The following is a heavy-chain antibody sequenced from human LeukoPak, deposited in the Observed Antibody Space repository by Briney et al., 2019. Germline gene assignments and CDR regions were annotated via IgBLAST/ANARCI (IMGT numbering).Heavy chain of an antibody. Sequence: ASVKVSCKASGGTFSSYAISWVRQAPGQGLEWMGGIIPIFGTANYAQKFQGRVTITADESTSTAYMELSSLRSEDTAVYYCARGVHDYRDYGFDYWGQGTLVTVSS. V-gene: IGHV1-69*13. CDR2: IIPIFGTA. CDR3: ARGVHDYRDYGFDY. J-gene: IGHJ4*02. D-gene: IGHD4-17*01. CDR1: GGTFSSYA.